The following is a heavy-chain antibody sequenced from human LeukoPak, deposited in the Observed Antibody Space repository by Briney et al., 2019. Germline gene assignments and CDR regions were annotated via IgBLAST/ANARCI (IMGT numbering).Heavy chain of an antibody. V-gene: IGHV3-11*01. CDR3: ARVLRYCSGGNCYSGGLGYMDV. J-gene: IGHJ6*03. Sequence: GGSPRPSRAASGFTFSDYNKRWIRQAPGEGLEWVSSISRSGSTKYYADSVKGRFTISRDNAKNSLFLQMNSLRAEDTAVYYCARVLRYCSGGNCYSGGLGYMDVWGKGTTVTISS. CDR1: GFTFSDYN. D-gene: IGHD2-15*01. CDR2: ISRSGSTK.